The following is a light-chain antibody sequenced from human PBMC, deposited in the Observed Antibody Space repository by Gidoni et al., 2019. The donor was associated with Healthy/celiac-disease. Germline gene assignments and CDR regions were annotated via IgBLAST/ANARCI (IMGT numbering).Light chain of an antibody. V-gene: IGKV3-20*01. CDR3: QQYGSSPPIT. CDR2: GAS. J-gene: IGKJ5*01. Sequence: EIVLTQSPGTLSLSPGERATPSFRASQSVSSSYLACYQQKPGQAPRLLIYGASSRATGIPDSFRGSGSGTDFTLTISRREPEDLAVYYCQQYGSSPPITFGQGTRLEIK. CDR1: QSVSSSY.